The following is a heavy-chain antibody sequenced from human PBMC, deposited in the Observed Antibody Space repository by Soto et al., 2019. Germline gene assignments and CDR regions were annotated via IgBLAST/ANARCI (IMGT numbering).Heavy chain of an antibody. CDR1: GFTFSSYW. CDR3: AGEIEARL. Sequence: EVQLVESGGGLVQPGGSLRLSCAASGFTFSSYWMGWVRQAPGKGLVWVANIKQDGSEANYVDSVKGRFTISRDNAKNALYLKINSLRAEDTSVYCLAGEIEARLWGNGTTVPVSS. D-gene: IGHD6-6*01. J-gene: IGHJ6*04. CDR2: IKQDGSEA. V-gene: IGHV3-7*01.